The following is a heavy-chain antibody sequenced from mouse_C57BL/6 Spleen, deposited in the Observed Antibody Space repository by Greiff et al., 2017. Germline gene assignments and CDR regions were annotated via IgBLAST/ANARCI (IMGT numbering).Heavy chain of an antibody. V-gene: IGHV5-6*01. D-gene: IGHD3-1*01. Sequence: EVHLVESGGDLVKPGGSLKLSCAASGFTFSSYGMSWVRQTPDKRLEWVATISSGGSYTYYPDSVKGRFTISRDNAKYTLYLQMSSLKSEDTAMYYCAREGLGYFDVWGTGTTVTVSS. CDR2: ISSGGSYT. CDR3: AREGLGYFDV. CDR1: GFTFSSYG. J-gene: IGHJ1*03.